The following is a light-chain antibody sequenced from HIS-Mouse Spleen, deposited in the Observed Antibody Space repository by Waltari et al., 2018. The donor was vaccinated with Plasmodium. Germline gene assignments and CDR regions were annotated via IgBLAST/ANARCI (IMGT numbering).Light chain of an antibody. CDR1: QSVSSSY. CDR3: QQYGSSGT. J-gene: IGKJ1*01. V-gene: IGKV3-20*01. Sequence: EIVLTQSPGTLSLSPGERATLSCRASQSVSSSYLAWYQQKPGQAPRLLIYGASSRATGIPDRFSSSGSGTDFTLTIIRLEPEDFAVYYCQQYGSSGTFGQGTKVEIK. CDR2: GAS.